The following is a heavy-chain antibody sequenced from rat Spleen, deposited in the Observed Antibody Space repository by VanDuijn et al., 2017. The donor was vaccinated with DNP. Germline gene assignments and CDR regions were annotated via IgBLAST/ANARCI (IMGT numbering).Heavy chain of an antibody. Sequence: EVQLVESGGGLVQPGRSLKLSCAASGFTFRDYYMAWVRQAPTKGLEWVAYITYDGGSTYYRASVKGRFTISRDNAKSTLYLQMNSLRSEDMATYYCARPMDYYSGGFAYWGQGTLVTVSS. CDR3: ARPMDYYSGGFAY. CDR1: GFTFRDYY. J-gene: IGHJ3*01. D-gene: IGHD1-1*01. CDR2: ITYDGGST. V-gene: IGHV5-22*01.